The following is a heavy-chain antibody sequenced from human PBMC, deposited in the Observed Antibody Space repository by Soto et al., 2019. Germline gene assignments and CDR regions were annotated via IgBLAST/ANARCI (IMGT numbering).Heavy chain of an antibody. Sequence: SETLSLTCTVSGGSISSGRYYRSWIRQYPGEALEWIGNIYYSGSTYYNPSLKSRLTMSVDTSKNQFSLKLTSVTAADSAIYYCSIAAIQGHQLEGQSPTSQTLDYWGQGILVTVSS. J-gene: IGHJ4*02. CDR3: SIAAIQGHQLEGQSPTSQTLDY. CDR2: IYYSGST. CDR1: GGSISSGRYY. D-gene: IGHD1-1*01. V-gene: IGHV4-31*03.